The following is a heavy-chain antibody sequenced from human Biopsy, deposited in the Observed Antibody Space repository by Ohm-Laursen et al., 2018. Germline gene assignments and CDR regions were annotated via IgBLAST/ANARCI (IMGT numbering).Heavy chain of an antibody. Sequence: SLRLSCSASGFTFDDYTMYWVRQVPGKGLEWVSGISWNSGSIGYADPVKGRFTISRDNAKNSLYLQMNSLRVEDTAIYYCANLGGSGSYSHLWGRGTLVTVSS. D-gene: IGHD3-10*01. V-gene: IGHV3-9*01. J-gene: IGHJ2*01. CDR3: ANLGGSGSYSHL. CDR2: ISWNSGSI. CDR1: GFTFDDYT.